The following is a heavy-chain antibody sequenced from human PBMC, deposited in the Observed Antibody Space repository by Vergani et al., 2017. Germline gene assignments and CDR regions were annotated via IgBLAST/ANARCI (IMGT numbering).Heavy chain of an antibody. V-gene: IGHV1-46*03. CDR2: INPSGGHQ. CDR1: GYTFSNHY. CDR3: ARGDYGILTGYRY. J-gene: IGHJ4*02. D-gene: IGHD3-9*01. Sequence: QVQVVQSGAEVKKSGASVKVSCKTSGYTFSNHYMHWVRQAPGQGLEWMGIINPSGGHQNYAQKLQGRVTMTRDTSTRTVYMELSSLRSEDTAIYYCARGDYGILTGYRYWGQGTLVTVSA.